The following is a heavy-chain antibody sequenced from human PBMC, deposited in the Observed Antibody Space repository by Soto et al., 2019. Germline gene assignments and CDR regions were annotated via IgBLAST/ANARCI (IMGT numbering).Heavy chain of an antibody. V-gene: IGHV3-33*01. J-gene: IGHJ4*02. D-gene: IGHD3-22*01. CDR1: GFTFSSYG. CDR2: IWYDGSNK. CDR3: ASDFPYYYDSSGYYPYDY. Sequence: PGGSLRLSCAASGFTFSSYGMHWVRQAPGKGLEWVAVIWYDGSNKYYADSVKGRFTISRDNSKNTLYLQMNSLRAEDTAVYYCASDFPYYYDSSGYYPYDYWGQGTLVTVSS.